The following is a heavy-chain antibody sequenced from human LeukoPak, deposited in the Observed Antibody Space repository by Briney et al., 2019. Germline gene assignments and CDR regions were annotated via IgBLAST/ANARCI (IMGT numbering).Heavy chain of an antibody. CDR3: ARLARYFDWLTVAFDY. D-gene: IGHD3-9*01. CDR2: IYYSGST. J-gene: IGHJ4*02. V-gene: IGHV4-39*01. Sequence: PSETLSLTCTVSGGSISSSSYYWGWIRQPPGKGLEWIGSIYYSGSTYYNPSLKSRVTISVDTSKNQFSLKLSSVTAADTAVYHCARLARYFDWLTVAFDYWGQGTLVTVSS. CDR1: GGSISSSSYY.